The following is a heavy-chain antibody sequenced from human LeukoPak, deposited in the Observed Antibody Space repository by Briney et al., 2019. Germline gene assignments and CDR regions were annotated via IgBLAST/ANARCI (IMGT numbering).Heavy chain of an antibody. CDR3: ARSYDTNNRQRFDY. V-gene: IGHV4-59*08. D-gene: IGHD3-22*01. CDR2: MYYTESP. CDR1: GASIRSYY. Sequence: SETLSLTCTVSGASIRSYYWSWIRQPPGKGLEWIAYMYYTESPNYNPSLKSRVSMSGDSSRNQFSLRLNSVTAADTAVYYCARSYDTNNRQRFDYWGQGILVTVSP. J-gene: IGHJ4*02.